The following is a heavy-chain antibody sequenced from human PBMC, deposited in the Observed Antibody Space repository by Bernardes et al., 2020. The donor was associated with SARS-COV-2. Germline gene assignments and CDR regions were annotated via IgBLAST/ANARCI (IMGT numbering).Heavy chain of an antibody. D-gene: IGHD1-1*01. V-gene: IGHV1-24*01. Sequence: ASVKVSCKVSGYTLTALSMHWVRQAPGQGLEWMGGFAPADGETIYAQKFQGRVTMTEDTSTDTAYMELSSLRSEDTAVYYCATTGTPIRHAYYYYGMDVWGQGTTVTVS. CDR1: GYTLTALS. CDR2: FAPADGET. CDR3: ATTGTPIRHAYYYYGMDV. J-gene: IGHJ6*02.